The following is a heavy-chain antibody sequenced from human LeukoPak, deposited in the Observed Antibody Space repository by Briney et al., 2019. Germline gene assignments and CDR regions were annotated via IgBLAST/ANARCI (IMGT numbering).Heavy chain of an antibody. CDR2: IYYSGST. J-gene: IGHJ3*02. V-gene: IGHV4-39*01. CDR3: ARLNYYDSSGYYCVAFDI. D-gene: IGHD3-22*01. CDR1: GGSISSSSYY. Sequence: SETLSLTCTVSGGSISSSSYYWGWIRQPPGKGLEWIGSIYYSGSTYYNPSLKSRVTIPVDTSKNQFSLKLSSVTAADTAVYYCARLNYYDSSGYYCVAFDIWGQGTMVTVSS.